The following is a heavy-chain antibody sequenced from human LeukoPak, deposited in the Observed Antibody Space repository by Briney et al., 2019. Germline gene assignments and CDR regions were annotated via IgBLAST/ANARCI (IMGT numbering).Heavy chain of an antibody. V-gene: IGHV5-51*01. CDR2: ICPGDSHT. CDR1: GYTFSSYT. D-gene: IGHD4-23*01. Sequence: GESQKISCKGSGYTFSSYTIGWVRQMPGKGLEWMGIICPGDSHTRYSPSFQGQVTISTDKSISTAYLQWNSLKASDTAIYYCARRPPGGFGGPFDYWGQGTLVTVSS. J-gene: IGHJ4*02. CDR3: ARRPPGGFGGPFDY.